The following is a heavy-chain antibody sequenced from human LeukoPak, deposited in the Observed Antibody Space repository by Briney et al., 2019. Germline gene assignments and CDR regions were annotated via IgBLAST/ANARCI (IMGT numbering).Heavy chain of an antibody. CDR1: GITLNDLS. D-gene: IGHD1-26*01. V-gene: IGHV1-24*01. J-gene: IGHJ4*02. Sequence: ASVKVSCKVSGITLNDLSIQWVRQAPGKGLEWMGGFDPEDGETIYAPKFQARVTMTQDTYEDTAYMELSSLRSEDTAVYYCATDGIPGATTTLDYWGQGTLVTVSS. CDR2: FDPEDGET. CDR3: ATDGIPGATTTLDY.